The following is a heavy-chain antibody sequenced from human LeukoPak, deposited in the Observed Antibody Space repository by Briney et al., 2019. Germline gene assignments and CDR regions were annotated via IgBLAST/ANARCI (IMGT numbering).Heavy chain of an antibody. CDR1: GFTFSSYS. J-gene: IGHJ6*02. V-gene: IGHV3-21*01. CDR2: ISSSSSSI. CDR3: ARTPASYYYYYYGMDV. Sequence: GGSLRLSCAASGFTFSSYSMNWVRQAPGKGLEWVSSISSSSSSIYYADSVKGRFTISRDNSKNTLYLQMNSLRAEDTAVYYCARTPASYYYYYYGMDVWGQGTTVTVSS.